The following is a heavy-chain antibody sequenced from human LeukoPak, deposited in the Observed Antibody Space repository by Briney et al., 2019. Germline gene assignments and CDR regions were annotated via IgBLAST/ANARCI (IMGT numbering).Heavy chain of an antibody. CDR3: ARARTRYWYFDL. D-gene: IGHD1-7*01. CDR2: IYYSGST. J-gene: IGHJ2*01. V-gene: IGHV4-59*11. Sequence: PSETLSLTCIVSGGSISSHYWSWIRQPPGKGLEWIGYIYYSGSTNYNPSLKSRVTISVDTSKNQFSLKLSSVTAADTAVYYCARARTRYWYFDLWGRGTLVTVSS. CDR1: GGSISSHY.